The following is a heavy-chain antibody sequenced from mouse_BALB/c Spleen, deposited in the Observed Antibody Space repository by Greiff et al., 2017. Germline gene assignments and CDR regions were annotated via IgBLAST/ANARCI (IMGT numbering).Heavy chain of an antibody. V-gene: IGHV3-6*02. Sequence: EVKLMESGPGLVKPSQSLSLTCSVTGYSFTGGYYWNWIRQFTGNKLEWMGYINYDGSNNYNPSLKNRISITLDTSKNQFFLKLNTVTTEDADTYYCATGDYCYFDDWGAGTTVTVSS. CDR3: ATGDYCYFDD. CDR2: INYDGSN. CDR1: GYSFTGGYY. J-gene: IGHJ1*01.